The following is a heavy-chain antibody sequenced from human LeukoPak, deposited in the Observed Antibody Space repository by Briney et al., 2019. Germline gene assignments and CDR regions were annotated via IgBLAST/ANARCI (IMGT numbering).Heavy chain of an antibody. V-gene: IGHV1-2*02. D-gene: IGHD2-15*01. CDR2: INPNSGGT. CDR3: ARDPIVVVADDAHNWFDP. CDR1: GYTFTGYY. Sequence: ASVKVSCKAPGYTFTGYYMHWVRQAPGQGLEWMGWINPNSGGTNYAQKFQGRVTMTRDTSISTAYMELSRLRSDDTAVYYCARDPIVVVADDAHNWFDPWGQGTLVTVSS. J-gene: IGHJ5*02.